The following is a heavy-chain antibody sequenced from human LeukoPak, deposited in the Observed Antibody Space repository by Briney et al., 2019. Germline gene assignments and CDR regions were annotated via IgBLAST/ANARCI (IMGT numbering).Heavy chain of an antibody. CDR3: ARGSPMVLAY. CDR2: INAGNGNT. J-gene: IGHJ4*02. V-gene: IGHV1-3*01. Sequence: ASVKVSCMASGYTFTSYAMHWARHAPGQRLEWMGWINAGNGNTKYSQKFQGRVTITRDTSASTAYMELSSLRSEDTAVYYCARGSPMVLAYWGQGTLVTVSS. D-gene: IGHD3-10*01. CDR1: GYTFTSYA.